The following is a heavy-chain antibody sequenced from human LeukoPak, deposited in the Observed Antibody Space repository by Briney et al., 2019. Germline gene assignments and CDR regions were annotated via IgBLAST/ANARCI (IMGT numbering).Heavy chain of an antibody. CDR3: AKEGAYPIITYDS. CDR1: GFTFSNYW. J-gene: IGHJ5*01. V-gene: IGHV3-7*01. Sequence: PGGSLRLSRAASGFTFSNYWMNWLRQAPGKGLEWVANIKQDGSEKYYVDSVKGRFTISRDNAKNSLYLQMNSLRAEDAGVYYCAKEGAYPIITYDSWGQGTLVTVSS. CDR2: IKQDGSEK. D-gene: IGHD1-14*01.